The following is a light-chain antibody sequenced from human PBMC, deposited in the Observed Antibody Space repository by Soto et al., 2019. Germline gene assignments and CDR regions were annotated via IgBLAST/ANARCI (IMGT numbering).Light chain of an antibody. CDR3: AAWDGSLRAVV. J-gene: IGLJ2*01. CDR2: RND. V-gene: IGLV1-44*01. Sequence: QPVLTQSPSASGTPGQRVTISCSGSRSNIGTYTVNWYQQLPGTAPTLLMYRNDQRPSGVPDRFSGSKSGTSASLAISGPQPEDEADYYCAAWDGSLRAVVFGGGTKVTVL. CDR1: RSNIGTYT.